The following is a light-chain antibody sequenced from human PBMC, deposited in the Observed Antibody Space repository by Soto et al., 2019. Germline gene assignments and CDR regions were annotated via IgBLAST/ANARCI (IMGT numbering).Light chain of an antibody. CDR2: DPS. Sequence: EIVMTQSPGTLSVSPGERATLSCRASQSVASKLAWYQQKPGQAPRLLMYDPSTRATDIPARFSGSGSGTEFTHTISSLQSEDFAVYYCQQYKNWPITFGQGTRLEVK. V-gene: IGKV3-15*01. CDR3: QQYKNWPIT. J-gene: IGKJ5*01. CDR1: QSVASK.